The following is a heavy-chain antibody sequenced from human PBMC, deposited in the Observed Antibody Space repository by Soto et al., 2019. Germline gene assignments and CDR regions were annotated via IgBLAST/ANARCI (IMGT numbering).Heavy chain of an antibody. Sequence: KPSESLSLTCSVSGYSISSGNYWGWIRQPPGKDLEWIGSIYHSGSPYYNPSLKSRVTISVDTSNNQFSLKLSSVTAADTAVCYCAWVNRYFDHWGQGALVTVST. J-gene: IGHJ4*02. CDR2: IYHSGSP. D-gene: IGHD3-22*01. V-gene: IGHV4-38-2*01. CDR3: AWVNRYFDH. CDR1: GYSISSGNY.